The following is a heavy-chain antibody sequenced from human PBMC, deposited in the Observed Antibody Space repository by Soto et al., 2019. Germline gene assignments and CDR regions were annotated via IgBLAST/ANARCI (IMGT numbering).Heavy chain of an antibody. D-gene: IGHD2-2*01. Sequence: GGSLRLSCAASGFTFSSYGMHWVRQAPGKGLEWVAVIWYDGSNKYYADSVKGRFTISRDNSKNTLYLQMNGLRAEDTAVYYCARDERYQLLGGDYYYYYGMHVWGQGTTVTVSS. CDR3: ARDERYQLLGGDYYYYYGMHV. CDR1: GFTFSSYG. V-gene: IGHV3-33*01. CDR2: IWYDGSNK. J-gene: IGHJ6*02.